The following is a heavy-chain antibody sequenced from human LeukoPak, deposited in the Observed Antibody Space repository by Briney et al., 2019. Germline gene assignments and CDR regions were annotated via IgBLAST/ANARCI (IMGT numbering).Heavy chain of an antibody. J-gene: IGHJ4*02. D-gene: IGHD4-23*01. Sequence: GGSLRLSCAASGFTFSSYSMNWVRQAPGKGLEWVSYISSSSSTIYYADSVKGRFTISRDNAKNSLYLQMNSLRAEDTAVYYCASSQGYYGGNTEFDYWGQGTLVTVSS. CDR1: GFTFSSYS. V-gene: IGHV3-48*01. CDR3: ASSQGYYGGNTEFDY. CDR2: ISSSSSTI.